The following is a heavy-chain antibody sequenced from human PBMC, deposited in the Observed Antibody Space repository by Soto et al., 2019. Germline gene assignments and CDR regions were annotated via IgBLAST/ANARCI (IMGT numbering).Heavy chain of an antibody. D-gene: IGHD3-16*01. CDR3: ARQPGDTGGMDV. CDR2: MNPNSGNT. V-gene: IGHV1-8*01. Sequence: QVQLVQSGAEVKKPGASVKVSCKASGYTFTSYDINWVRQATGQGLEWMGWMNPNSGNTGYAQKFQGRVTMARNTRVSTAYMELSSLRSEDTDEYYCARQPGDTGGMDVWGQGTTVTVSS. J-gene: IGHJ6*02. CDR1: GYTFTSYD.